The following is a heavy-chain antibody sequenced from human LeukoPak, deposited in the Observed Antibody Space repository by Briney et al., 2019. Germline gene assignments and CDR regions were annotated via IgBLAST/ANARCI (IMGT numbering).Heavy chain of an antibody. CDR1: GYTFTSYY. V-gene: IGHV1-46*01. CDR3: ASDSSGYHNWFDP. J-gene: IGHJ5*02. Sequence: ASVKVSCKASGYTFTSYYMHWVRQAPGQGLEWMGIINPSGGSTSYAQKFQGRVTITADKSTSTAYMELSSLRSEDTAVYYCASDSSGYHNWFDPWGQGTLVTVSS. CDR2: INPSGGST. D-gene: IGHD3-22*01.